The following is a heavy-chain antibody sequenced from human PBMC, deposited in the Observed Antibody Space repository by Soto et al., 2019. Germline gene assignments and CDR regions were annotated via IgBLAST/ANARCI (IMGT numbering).Heavy chain of an antibody. CDR3: AKDRGDGYTANYFDY. CDR2: ISNTGSYI. CDR1: GFSLSFYG. Sequence: QVQLVESGGGVVQPGRSLRLSCAASGFSLSFYGMHWVRQAPGKGLEWVALISNTGSYIYYADSVKGRFSISRDNSKNTLYLQMNSLRAEDTAVYYCAKDRGDGYTANYFDYWGQGTLVTVSS. D-gene: IGHD5-12*01. V-gene: IGHV3-30*18. J-gene: IGHJ4*02.